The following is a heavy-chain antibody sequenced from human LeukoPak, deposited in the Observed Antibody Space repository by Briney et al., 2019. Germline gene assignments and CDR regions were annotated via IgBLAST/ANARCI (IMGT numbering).Heavy chain of an antibody. V-gene: IGHV3-11*04. CDR1: GFTFSDYY. Sequence: GGSLRLSCAASGFTFSDYYMSWIRQAPEKGLEWVSYISSSGSTIYYADSVKGRFTISRDNAKNSLYLQMNSLRAEDTAVYYCARHYYYYYMDVWGKGTTVTVSS. CDR3: ARHYYYYYMDV. D-gene: IGHD1-1*01. CDR2: ISSSGSTI. J-gene: IGHJ6*03.